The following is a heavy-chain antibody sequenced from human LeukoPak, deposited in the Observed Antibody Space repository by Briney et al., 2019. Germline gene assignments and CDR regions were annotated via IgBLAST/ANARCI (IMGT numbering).Heavy chain of an antibody. CDR1: GFTFSSYA. CDR3: ARMGATDDAFDI. D-gene: IGHD1-26*01. CDR2: ISDSAGST. Sequence: GGSLRLSCVASGFTFSSYAMSWVRQAPGKGLEWVSSISDSAGSTYYADSVKGRFTISRDNSKNTLYLQMNSLRAEDTAVYYCARMGATDDAFDIWGQGTMVTVSS. V-gene: IGHV3-23*01. J-gene: IGHJ3*02.